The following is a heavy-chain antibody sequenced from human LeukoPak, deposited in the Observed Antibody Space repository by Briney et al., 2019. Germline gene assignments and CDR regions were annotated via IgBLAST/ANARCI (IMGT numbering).Heavy chain of an antibody. V-gene: IGHV3-23*01. Sequence: PGGSLRLSCAASGFTFSNYAVMWVRQAPGQGLEWVSAITSGGAPRYADSVKGRFTISRDNSKNTLYLQMNSLRAEDTAVYYCAKGGRDGYTNELWGQGTLVTVSS. CDR3: AKGGRDGYTNEL. CDR2: ITSGGAP. J-gene: IGHJ4*02. D-gene: IGHD5-24*01. CDR1: GFTFSNYA.